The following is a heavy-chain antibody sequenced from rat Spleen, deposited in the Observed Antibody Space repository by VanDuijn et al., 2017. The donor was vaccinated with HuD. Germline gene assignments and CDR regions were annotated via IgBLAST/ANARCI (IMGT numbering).Heavy chain of an antibody. J-gene: IGHJ2*01. D-gene: IGHD1-7*01. CDR2: IWTGGGT. Sequence: QVQLKESGPGLVQPSQTLSLTCTVSGFSPTSYHVSWVRQPPGKGLEWMGIIWTGGGTAYNSALKSRLSISRDTSKNQVFLKMNSLQTEDTAIYFCIRERYGNPASYYFDYWGQGVMVTVSS. CDR3: IRERYGNPASYYFDY. CDR1: GFSPTSYH. V-gene: IGHV2-43*01.